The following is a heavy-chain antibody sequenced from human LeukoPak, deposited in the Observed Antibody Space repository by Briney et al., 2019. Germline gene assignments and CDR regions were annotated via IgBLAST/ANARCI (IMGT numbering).Heavy chain of an antibody. Sequence: PGGSLRLSCAASGFTFSSYAMHWVRQAPGKGLEWVAVISYDGSNKYYADSVKGRFTISRDNSKNTLYLQMNSLRAEDAAVYYCARDKRGIAAAVPPAYWGQGTLVTVSS. V-gene: IGHV3-30-3*01. CDR2: ISYDGSNK. CDR1: GFTFSSYA. CDR3: ARDKRGIAAAVPPAY. J-gene: IGHJ4*02. D-gene: IGHD6-13*01.